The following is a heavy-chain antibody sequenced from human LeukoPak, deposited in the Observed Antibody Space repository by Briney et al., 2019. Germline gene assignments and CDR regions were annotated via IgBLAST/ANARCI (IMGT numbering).Heavy chain of an antibody. J-gene: IGHJ2*01. Sequence: ASVKVSCKVSGYTLTELSMHWVRQAPGKGLEWMGGFDPEDGETIYAQKFQGRVTMTEDTSTDTAYMELSSLRSEDTAVYYCAKDQMATITDDWYFDLWGRGTLVTVSS. D-gene: IGHD5-24*01. V-gene: IGHV1-24*01. CDR3: AKDQMATITDDWYFDL. CDR1: GYTLTELS. CDR2: FDPEDGET.